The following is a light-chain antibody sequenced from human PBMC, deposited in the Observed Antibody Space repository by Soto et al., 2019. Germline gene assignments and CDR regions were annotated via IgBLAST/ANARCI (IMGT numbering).Light chain of an antibody. CDR1: QSVSIW. CDR3: QQYNGYSTWT. Sequence: DIHLTQSPSTLSASVGDRVTITCRASQSVSIWLAWYRQKPGKAPEVLVWDASRLQRGVPSRFSGSGSGTEFTLTISSLQPDDLATYYCQQYNGYSTWTFGQGTKVDIK. V-gene: IGKV1-5*01. CDR2: DAS. J-gene: IGKJ1*01.